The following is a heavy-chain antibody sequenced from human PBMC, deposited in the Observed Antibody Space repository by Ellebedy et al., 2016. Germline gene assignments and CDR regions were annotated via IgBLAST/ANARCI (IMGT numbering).Heavy chain of an antibody. CDR2: IYHSGSI. J-gene: IGHJ4*02. CDR3: ARCGYRYGYDY. Sequence: SETLSLTCTVSGGSISSDNWSWIRQPPGKGLEWIAYIYHSGSIDYNPSLKSCVTISVDTSENQFSLRLSFVTAADTAVYYCARCGYRYGYDYWGQGTLVTVSS. D-gene: IGHD5-18*01. V-gene: IGHV4-59*01. CDR1: GGSISSDN.